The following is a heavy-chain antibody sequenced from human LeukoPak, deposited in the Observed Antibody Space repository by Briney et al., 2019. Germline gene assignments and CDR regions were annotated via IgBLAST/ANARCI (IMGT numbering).Heavy chain of an antibody. J-gene: IGHJ4*02. CDR2: ISGSGGST. CDR1: GFTFSSYA. CDR3: AKDRYSGYDYGGGGDY. D-gene: IGHD5-12*01. Sequence: AGGSLRLSCAASGFTFSSYAMSWVRQAPGKGLEWVSAISGSGGSTYYADSVKGRFTISRDNSKNTLYLQMNSLRAEDTAVYYCAKDRYSGYDYGGGGDYWGQGTLVTVSS. V-gene: IGHV3-23*01.